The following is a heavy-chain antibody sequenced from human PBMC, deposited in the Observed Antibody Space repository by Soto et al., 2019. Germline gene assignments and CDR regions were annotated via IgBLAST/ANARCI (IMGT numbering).Heavy chain of an antibody. D-gene: IGHD3-9*01. J-gene: IGHJ6*02. V-gene: IGHV1-2*04. Sequence: ASVKVSCKASGYTFTGYYMHWVRQAPGQGLEWMGWINPNSGGTNYAQKFQGWVTMTRDTSIGTAYMELSRLRSDDTAVYYCARDQYYDILTGYYYYYGMDVWGQGTTVTVSS. CDR2: INPNSGGT. CDR3: ARDQYYDILTGYYYYYGMDV. CDR1: GYTFTGYY.